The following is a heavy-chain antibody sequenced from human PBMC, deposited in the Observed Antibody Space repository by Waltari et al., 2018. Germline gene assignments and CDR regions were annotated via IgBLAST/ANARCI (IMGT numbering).Heavy chain of an antibody. CDR3: ARGLGITMVRGVADGALYY. CDR1: GGSFSGYY. CDR2: INHSGST. D-gene: IGHD3-10*01. J-gene: IGHJ4*02. Sequence: QVQLQQWGAGLLKPSETLSLTCAVYGGSFSGYYWSWIRQPPGKGLEWIGEINHSGSTNYNPSLKSRVTISVDTSKNQFSLKLSSVTAADTAVYYCARGLGITMVRGVADGALYYWGQGTLVTVSS. V-gene: IGHV4-34*01.